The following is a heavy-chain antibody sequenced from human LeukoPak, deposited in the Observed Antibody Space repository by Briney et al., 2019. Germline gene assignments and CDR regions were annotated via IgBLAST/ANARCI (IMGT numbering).Heavy chain of an antibody. J-gene: IGHJ4*02. V-gene: IGHV1-18*01. CDR2: ISAYNGNT. D-gene: IGHD1-26*01. CDR1: GYTFTSYG. Sequence: GASVKVSCKASGYTFTSYGISWVRQAPGQGLEWMGWISAYNGNTNYAQKLQGRVTMTTDTSTSTAYMELRSLRSDDTAVYYCARDESYFSPRLGFGDYWGQGTLVTVSS. CDR3: ARDESYFSPRLGFGDY.